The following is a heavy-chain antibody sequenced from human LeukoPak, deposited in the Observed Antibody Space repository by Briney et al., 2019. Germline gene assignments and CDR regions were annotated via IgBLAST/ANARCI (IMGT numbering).Heavy chain of an antibody. CDR1: GFTFGSHA. Sequence: SGGSLRLSCEASGFTFGSHAMYWVRQAPGKGLEWVAGIFGSGGSPHYADPVKGRFTISRDNSRNTVYRQINSLRAEDTAAYYCGKTTVGYSSGQKPAWPVDYWGQGTLVTVSS. CDR2: IFGSGGSP. CDR3: GKTTVGYSSGQKPAWPVDY. J-gene: IGHJ4*02. D-gene: IGHD5-18*01. V-gene: IGHV3-23*01.